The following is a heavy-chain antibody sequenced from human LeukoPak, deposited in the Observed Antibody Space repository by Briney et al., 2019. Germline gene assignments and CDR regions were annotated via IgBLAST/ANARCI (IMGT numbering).Heavy chain of an antibody. V-gene: IGHV1-18*04. CDR1: GYTFTGYY. D-gene: IGHD3-3*02. CDR3: ARDNIFGVADNDY. Sequence: ASVKVSCKASGYTFTGYYMHWVRQAPGQGLEWMGWISAYNGNTNYAQKLQGRVTMTTDTSTSTAYMELRSLRSDDTAVYYCARDNIFGVADNDYWGQGTLVTVSS. CDR2: ISAYNGNT. J-gene: IGHJ4*02.